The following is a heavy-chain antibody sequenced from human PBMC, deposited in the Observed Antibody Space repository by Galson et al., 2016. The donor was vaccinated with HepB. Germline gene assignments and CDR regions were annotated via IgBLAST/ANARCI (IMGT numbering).Heavy chain of an antibody. CDR3: AREKEVDATFYKANWFDP. V-gene: IGHV4-34*01. CDR1: GFTFSSYA. J-gene: IGHJ5*02. Sequence: LRLSCAASGFTFSSYAMTWVRQAPGKGLEWIGKISHSGSAKYNPSLKSRVTISVDTSKNQFSLKLNSVTAADTALYYCAREKEVDATFYKANWFDPRGQGSLVTVSS. CDR2: ISHSGSA. D-gene: IGHD2/OR15-2a*01.